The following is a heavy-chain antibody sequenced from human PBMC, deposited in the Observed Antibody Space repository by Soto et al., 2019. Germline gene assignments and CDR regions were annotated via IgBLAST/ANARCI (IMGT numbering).Heavy chain of an antibody. V-gene: IGHV4-61*01. J-gene: IGHJ4*02. D-gene: IGHD1-1*01. CDR2: MYYSGGT. CDR1: GDSVSSNSYY. CDR3: AAGWNPRPLDY. Sequence: QVQLQESGPGLVKPSETLSLTCTVSGDSVSSNSYYWGWIRLPPGKGLEWIAYMYYSGGTNYNPFLKSRVTTSVDTSRNQFSLRLSSVTAADTGLQYCAAGWNPRPLDYRGQGTLVTVSS.